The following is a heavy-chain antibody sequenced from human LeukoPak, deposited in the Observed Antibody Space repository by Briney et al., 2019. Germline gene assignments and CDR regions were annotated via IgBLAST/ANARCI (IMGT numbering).Heavy chain of an antibody. CDR3: AKVRYQLLIDY. V-gene: IGHV3-21*01. CDR2: ISSSSSYI. Sequence: GGSLXXSCVTSGFTLSRHSMNWVRQAPGKGLEWVSSISSSSSYIYYGDSVKGRFTISRENSKNRVYMQMNRRRADDTAVYYXAKVRYQLLIDYWGQGTLVTVSS. CDR1: GFTLSRHS. D-gene: IGHD2-2*01. J-gene: IGHJ4*02.